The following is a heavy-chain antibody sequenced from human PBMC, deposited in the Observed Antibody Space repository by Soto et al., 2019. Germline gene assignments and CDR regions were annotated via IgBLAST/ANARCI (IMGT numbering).Heavy chain of an antibody. D-gene: IGHD5-18*01. V-gene: IGHV3-48*03. CDR2: ISSSGSTI. J-gene: IGHJ5*02. CDR1: GFTFSSYE. CDR3: ARETNTAMAP. Sequence: PGGSLRLSCAACGFTFSSYEMNWVRQAPGKGLEWVSYISSSGSTIYYADSVKGRFTISRDNAKNSLYLQMNSLRAEDTAVYYCARETNTAMAPWGQGTLVTVSS.